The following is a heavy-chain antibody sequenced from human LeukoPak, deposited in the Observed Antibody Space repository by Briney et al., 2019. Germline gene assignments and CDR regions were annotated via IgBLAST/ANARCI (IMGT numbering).Heavy chain of an antibody. CDR2: ISSSSSTI. CDR3: ARGPRYCGGDCYLDY. D-gene: IGHD2-21*02. CDR1: GFTFSSYS. V-gene: IGHV3-48*02. J-gene: IGHJ4*02. Sequence: GGSLRLSCAASGFTFSSYSMNWSPRAPGKGLEWVPYISSSSSTIYYADSVKGRFTISRDNAKNSLYLQMNSLRDEDTAVYYCARGPRYCGGDCYLDYWGQGTLVTVSS.